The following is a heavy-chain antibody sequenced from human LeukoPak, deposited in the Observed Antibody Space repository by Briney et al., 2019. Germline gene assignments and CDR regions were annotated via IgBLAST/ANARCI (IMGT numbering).Heavy chain of an antibody. V-gene: IGHV3-7*01. Sequence: PGGSLRLSCAASGFTFSSYSMTWVRQAPGKGLEWVANIKKDGSDKYYVDSVKGRFTISKDNAKNSLYLQMNSLRAEDTAVYYCARDSGRGFDYWGQGTLVTVSS. CDR2: IKKDGSDK. CDR3: ARDSGRGFDY. CDR1: GFTFSSYS. J-gene: IGHJ4*02.